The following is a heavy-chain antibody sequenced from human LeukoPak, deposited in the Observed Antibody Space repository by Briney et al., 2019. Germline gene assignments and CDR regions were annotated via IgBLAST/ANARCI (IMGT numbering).Heavy chain of an antibody. V-gene: IGHV4-59*12. Sequence: SETLSLTCTVSGGSISSYYWSWIRQPPGKGLEWIGSIYYSGSTYYNPSLKSRVTISVDTSKNQFSLKLSSVTAADTAVYYCARNMDYYGSGRDWGQGTLVTVSS. CDR3: ARNMDYYGSGRD. CDR2: IYYSGST. D-gene: IGHD3-10*01. J-gene: IGHJ4*02. CDR1: GGSISSYY.